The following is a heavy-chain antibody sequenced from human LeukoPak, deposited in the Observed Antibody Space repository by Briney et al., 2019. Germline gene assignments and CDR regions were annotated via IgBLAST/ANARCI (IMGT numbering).Heavy chain of an antibody. CDR1: GGSISSGSYY. CDR2: IYTSGST. V-gene: IGHV4-61*02. D-gene: IGHD2-2*01. CDR3: ASGGYCSSTSCPANDY. J-gene: IGHJ4*02. Sequence: SETLSLTCTVSGGSISSGSYYWSWIRQPAGKGLEWIGRIYTSGSTNYNPSLKSRVTISVDTSKNQFSLKLSSVTAADTAVYYCASGGYCSSTSCPANDYWGQGALVTVSS.